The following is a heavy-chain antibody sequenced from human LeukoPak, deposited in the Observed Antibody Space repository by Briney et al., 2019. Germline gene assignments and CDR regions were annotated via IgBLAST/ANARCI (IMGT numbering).Heavy chain of an antibody. V-gene: IGHV3-53*04. CDR3: ASAEPQTSRDAFDI. CDR1: GLTVSSNY. D-gene: IGHD1-14*01. Sequence: GGSLRLSCAASGLTVSSNYMSWVRQAPGKGLEWVSVIYSGGSTYYADSVKGRFTISRHNSKNTLYLQMNSLRAEDTAVYYCASAEPQTSRDAFDIWGQGTMVTVSS. J-gene: IGHJ3*02. CDR2: IYSGGST.